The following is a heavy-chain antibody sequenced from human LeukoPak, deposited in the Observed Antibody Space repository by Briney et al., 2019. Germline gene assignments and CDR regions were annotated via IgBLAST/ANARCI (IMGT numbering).Heavy chain of an antibody. CDR3: ARATMSFGSNWFDP. Sequence: SETLSLTCTVSGGSISNYYWSWIRQPPGKGLEWIGYIYYSGSTKYNPSLKSRVTISVDTSKNQFSLRLSSVTAADTAVYYCARATMSFGSNWFDPWGQGTLVTVSS. CDR2: IYYSGST. J-gene: IGHJ5*02. CDR1: GGSISNYY. D-gene: IGHD3-10*02. V-gene: IGHV4-59*12.